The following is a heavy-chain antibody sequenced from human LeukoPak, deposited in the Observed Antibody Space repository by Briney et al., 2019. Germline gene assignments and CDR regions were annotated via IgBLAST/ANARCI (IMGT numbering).Heavy chain of an antibody. V-gene: IGHV2-70*11. CDR2: INSDDDK. CDR1: GFSLSASAVG. D-gene: IGHD4-17*01. J-gene: IGHJ5*02. CDR3: ARTTDYGDGWFDP. Sequence: SGPTLVNPTQTLTLTCTFSGFSLSASAVGVTWIRQPPGKALEWLARINSDDDKYYSTSLRTRLTISKDTSKNQVVLTMTNMDPLDTGTYYCARTTDYGDGWFDPWGQGTLVTVSS.